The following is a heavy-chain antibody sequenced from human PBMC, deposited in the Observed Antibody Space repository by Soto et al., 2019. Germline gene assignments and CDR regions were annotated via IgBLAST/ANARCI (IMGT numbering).Heavy chain of an antibody. Sequence: GGSLRLSCAASGITFRNYAMSWVRQAPGKGVEWVSAIVSGGATDYADSVKGRFTISRDNSKNTLYLQMNSLGADDTAVYYCATRTPHGSVSSPLNHWGQGTLVTVSS. CDR2: IVSGGAT. CDR3: ATRTPHGSVSSPLNH. D-gene: IGHD3-10*01. J-gene: IGHJ5*02. V-gene: IGHV3-23*01. CDR1: GITFRNYA.